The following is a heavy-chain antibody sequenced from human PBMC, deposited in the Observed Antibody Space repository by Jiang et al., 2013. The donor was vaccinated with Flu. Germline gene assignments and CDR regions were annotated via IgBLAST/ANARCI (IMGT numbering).Heavy chain of an antibody. J-gene: IGHJ2*01. CDR1: YTFTSYD. V-gene: IGHV1-8*01. Sequence: YTFTSYDINWVRQATGQGLEWMGWMNPNSGNTGYAQKFQGRVTMTRNTSISTAYMELSSLRSEDTAVYYCASLQQLEPRYWYFDLWGRGTLVTVSS. CDR2: MNPNSGNT. CDR3: ASLQQLEPRYWYFDL. D-gene: IGHD6-6*01.